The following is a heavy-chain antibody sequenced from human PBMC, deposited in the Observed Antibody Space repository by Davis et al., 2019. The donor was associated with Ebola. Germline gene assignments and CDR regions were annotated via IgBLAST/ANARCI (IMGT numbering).Heavy chain of an antibody. V-gene: IGHV3-64*01. CDR3: ARDSSSGPELDP. D-gene: IGHD3-22*01. Sequence: GGSLRLSCAASGFTFSSYAMHWVRQAPGKGLEYVSAISSNGGSTYYANSVKGRFTISRDNSKNTLYLQMGSLRAEDTAVYYCARDSSSGPELDPWGQGTLVTVSS. CDR2: ISSNGGST. J-gene: IGHJ5*02. CDR1: GFTFSSYA.